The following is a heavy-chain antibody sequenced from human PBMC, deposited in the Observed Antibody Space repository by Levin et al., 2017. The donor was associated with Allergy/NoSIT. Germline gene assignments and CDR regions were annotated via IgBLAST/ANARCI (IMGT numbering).Heavy chain of an antibody. V-gene: IGHV3-30*18. Sequence: GESLKISCAASGFASSRYDMHWVRQAPGKGLEWVAMMSSDGTNKYYVESEKGRFTISRDSSKNTLFLEMSSLRPEDTAVYYCAKLSSTKFLDAFDIWGPGTMVTVSS. D-gene: IGHD2-8*01. CDR1: GFASSRYD. CDR3: AKLSSTKFLDAFDI. J-gene: IGHJ3*02. CDR2: MSSDGTNK.